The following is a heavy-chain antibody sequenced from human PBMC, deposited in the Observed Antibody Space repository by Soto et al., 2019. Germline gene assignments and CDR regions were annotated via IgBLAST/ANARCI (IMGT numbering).Heavy chain of an antibody. CDR3: AREMRTSYGTTAPGGY. V-gene: IGHV1-69*01. CDR1: GGTFSSYA. CDR2: IIPIFGTA. Sequence: QVQLVQSGAEVKKPGSSVKVSCKASGGTFSSYAISWVRQAPGQGLEWMGGIIPIFGTANYAQKFQGRVTITAGESTRTAYMELSRLRSEYTALYYCAREMRTSYGTTAPGGYWGKGTPVTVSS. D-gene: IGHD5-18*01. J-gene: IGHJ4*02.